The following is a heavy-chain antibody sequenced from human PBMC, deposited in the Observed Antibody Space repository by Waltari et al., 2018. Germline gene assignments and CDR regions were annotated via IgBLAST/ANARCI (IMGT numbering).Heavy chain of an antibody. CDR1: GDTVSSNTVI. V-gene: IGHV6-1*01. J-gene: IGHJ5*01. CDR2: IYYRSKWFN. CDR3: ARDRAYTWNDGRWFDS. Sequence: QLQLRQSGPGLVKPSQTLSLTCAISGDTVSSNTVIWNWIRQSPSRGLEWLGRIYYRSKWFNDYADSVESRMTITPDTAKNQFSLQLNAVTPEDTAVYYCARDRAYTWNDGRWFDSWGQGTLVTVSS. D-gene: IGHD1-1*01.